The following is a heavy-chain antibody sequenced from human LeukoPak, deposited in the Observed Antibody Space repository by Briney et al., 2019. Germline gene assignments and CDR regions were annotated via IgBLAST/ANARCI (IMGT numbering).Heavy chain of an antibody. D-gene: IGHD6-13*01. CDR2: IWHDGSAK. CDR1: GFTFSNFA. Sequence: GGSLRLSCAASGFTFSNFAMHWVRQAPDRGLEWVAVIWHDGSAKYYADSVKGRFTISRDNSKNTLYLQLNTLRAEDTAVYYCARDPGMGPWSGLDVWGQGTTVTVSS. CDR3: ARDPGMGPWSGLDV. V-gene: IGHV3-33*01. J-gene: IGHJ6*02.